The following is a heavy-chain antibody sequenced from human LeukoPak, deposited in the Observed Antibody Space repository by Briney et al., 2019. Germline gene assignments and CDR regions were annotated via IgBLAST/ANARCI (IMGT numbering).Heavy chain of an antibody. D-gene: IGHD2-2*01. CDR3: ARLSKGGCSSTSCHGGWFDP. Sequence: ASVKVSCKASGYTFTSYGISWVRQAPGQGLEWMGWISAYNGNTNYAQKLQGRVTMTTDTSTSTAYMELRSLRSDDTAVYYCARLSKGGCSSTSCHGGWFDPWGQGTLVTVSS. J-gene: IGHJ5*02. CDR2: ISAYNGNT. CDR1: GYTFTSYG. V-gene: IGHV1-18*01.